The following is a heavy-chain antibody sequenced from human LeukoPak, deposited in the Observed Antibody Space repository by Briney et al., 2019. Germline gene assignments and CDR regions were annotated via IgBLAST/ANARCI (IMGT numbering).Heavy chain of an antibody. CDR1: GDSVSGSSYY. CDR3: ASADGYKIDY. CDR2: IYYGGST. J-gene: IGHJ4*02. V-gene: IGHV4-39*01. Sequence: PSETLSLTCTVSGDSVSGSSYYWGWIRQPPGKGLEWIGNIYYGGSTYYNPSLKSRVSISVDTSNNQFSLKVSSVTAADTAVYYCASADGYKIDYWGQGTLVTV. D-gene: IGHD5-24*01.